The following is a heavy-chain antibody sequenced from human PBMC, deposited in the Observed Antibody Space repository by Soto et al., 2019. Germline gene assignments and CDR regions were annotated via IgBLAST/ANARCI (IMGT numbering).Heavy chain of an antibody. CDR1: GGTFSSYA. Sequence: ASVKVSCKASGGTFSSYAISWVRQAPGQGLEWMGGIIPIFGTANYAQKFQGRVTITADESTSTAYMELSSLRSEDTALYYCASSRLPYYYDSSGYQRQYYYGMDVWGQGTTVTVSS. CDR3: ASSRLPYYYDSSGYQRQYYYGMDV. D-gene: IGHD3-22*01. V-gene: IGHV1-69*13. CDR2: IIPIFGTA. J-gene: IGHJ6*02.